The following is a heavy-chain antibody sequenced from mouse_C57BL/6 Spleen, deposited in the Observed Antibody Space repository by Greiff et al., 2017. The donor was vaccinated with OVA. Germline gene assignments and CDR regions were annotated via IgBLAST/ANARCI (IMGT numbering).Heavy chain of an antibody. Sequence: QVQLQQSGAELVKPGASVKISCKASGYAFSSYWMNWVKQRPGKGLEWIGQIYPGDGDTNYNGKFKGKATLTADKSSSTAYMQLSSLTSEDSAVYYCARWGWDEGALFDYWGQGTTLTVSS. V-gene: IGHV1-80*01. D-gene: IGHD4-1*01. CDR1: GYAFSSYW. J-gene: IGHJ2*01. CDR3: ARWGWDEGALFDY. CDR2: IYPGDGDT.